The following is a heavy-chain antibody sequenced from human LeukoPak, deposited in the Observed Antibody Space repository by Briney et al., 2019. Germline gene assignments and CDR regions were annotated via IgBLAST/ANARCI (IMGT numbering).Heavy chain of an antibody. CDR2: IYHSGST. Sequence: SETLSLTCTVSGGSISSSSYYWGWIHQPPGKGLEWIGSIYHSGSTHYNPSLKSRVTISVDTSKNQFSLRLTSVTAADTAVYYWARDLQARYSDGSNYFDFWGQGTLVTVSS. CDR3: ARDLQARYSDGSNYFDF. CDR1: GGSISSSSYY. D-gene: IGHD5-18*01. J-gene: IGHJ4*02. V-gene: IGHV4-39*07.